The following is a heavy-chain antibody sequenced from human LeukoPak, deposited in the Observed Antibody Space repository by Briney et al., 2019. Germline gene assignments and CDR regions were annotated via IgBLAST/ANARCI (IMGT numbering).Heavy chain of an antibody. J-gene: IGHJ6*02. D-gene: IGHD6-19*01. CDR3: ARDRIAVAGAYYYYGMDA. Sequence: ASVKVSCKASGYTFTGYYMHWVRQAPGQGLEWMGWINPNSGGTNYAQKFQGWVTMTRDTSISTAYMELSRLRSDDTAVYYCARDRIAVAGAYYYYGMDAWGQGTTVTVSS. CDR1: GYTFTGYY. CDR2: INPNSGGT. V-gene: IGHV1-2*04.